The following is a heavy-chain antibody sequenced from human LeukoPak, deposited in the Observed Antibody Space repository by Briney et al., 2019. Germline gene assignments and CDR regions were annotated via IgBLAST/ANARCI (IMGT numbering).Heavy chain of an antibody. Sequence: GGSLRLSCVVSGITLSNYGMSWVRQAPGKGPEWVSGISERGGSTNYADSVKGRFIISRDTSKNTVYLQMNSLRVEDTAVYFCAKRGIVNRAVIIIGFHKEAYYFDYWGQGILVTVSS. CDR3: AKRGIVNRAVIIIGFHKEAYYFDY. CDR2: ISERGGST. J-gene: IGHJ4*02. D-gene: IGHD3-10*01. CDR1: GITLSNYG. V-gene: IGHV3-23*01.